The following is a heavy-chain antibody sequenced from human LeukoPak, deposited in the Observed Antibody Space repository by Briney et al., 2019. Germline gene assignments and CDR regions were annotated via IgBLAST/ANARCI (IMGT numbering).Heavy chain of an antibody. CDR1: GFTFSSYA. CDR3: ARDRVGATDYFDY. CDR2: ISYDGSNK. D-gene: IGHD1-26*01. V-gene: IGHV3-30-3*01. J-gene: IGHJ4*02. Sequence: GGSLRLSCAASGFTFSSYAMHWVRQAPGKGLEWVAVISYDGSNKYYADSVKGRLTISRDNSKNTLYLQMNSLRAEDTAVYYCARDRVGATDYFDYWGQGTLVTVSS.